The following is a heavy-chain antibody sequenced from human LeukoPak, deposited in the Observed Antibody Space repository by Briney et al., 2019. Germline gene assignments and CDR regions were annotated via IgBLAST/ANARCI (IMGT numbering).Heavy chain of an antibody. CDR3: ARDQYYYDSSGYLTFDY. V-gene: IGHV4-4*07. CDR2: IHTGGST. D-gene: IGHD3-22*01. Sequence: SETLSLTCNVSGVSISSYYWSWIRQPAGKGLEWIGRIHTGGSTNYNPSLKSRVTMSVDTSKNQFSLKLSSVTAADTAVYYCARDQYYYDSSGYLTFDYWGQGTLVTVSS. CDR1: GVSISSYY. J-gene: IGHJ4*02.